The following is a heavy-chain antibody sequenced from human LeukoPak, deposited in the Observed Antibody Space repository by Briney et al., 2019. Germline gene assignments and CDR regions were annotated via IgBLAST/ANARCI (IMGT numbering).Heavy chain of an antibody. CDR3: ARHAEQWLAYAFDI. D-gene: IGHD6-19*01. Sequence: PSETLSLTCTVSGASISDLGYYWSWIRQRPGEGLEWIGFFDYSGSTYYNPSLKSRVTISVDTSKNQFSLKLSSVTAADTAVYYCARHAEQWLAYAFDIWGQGTMVTVSS. CDR2: FDYSGST. CDR1: GASISDLGYY. V-gene: IGHV4-39*01. J-gene: IGHJ3*02.